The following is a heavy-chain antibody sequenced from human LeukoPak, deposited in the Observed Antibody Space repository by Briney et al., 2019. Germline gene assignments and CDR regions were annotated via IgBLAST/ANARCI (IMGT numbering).Heavy chain of an antibody. J-gene: IGHJ5*01. CDR2: IYLYNSVST. V-gene: IGHV4-59*01. CDR3: ARSIRFDS. CDR1: GGSISSDY. Sequence: LETLSLTCTVSGGSISSDYWGWIRQPPRKGLERIGYIYLYNSVSTNYNPSLKSRVTISVDTSKNQFSLKLTSVTAADTAVYYCARSIRFDSWGQGSLVTVSA.